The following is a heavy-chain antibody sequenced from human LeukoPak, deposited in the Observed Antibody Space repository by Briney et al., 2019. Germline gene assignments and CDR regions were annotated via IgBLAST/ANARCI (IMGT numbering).Heavy chain of an antibody. CDR3: AKDQESSGWDY. CDR2: ISYDGSNK. D-gene: IGHD6-19*01. Sequence: GRSLRLSCAASGFTFSSYGMHWVRQAPGKGLEWVAAISYDGSNKYYADSVKGRFTISRDNSKNTLYLQMNSLRAEDTAVYYCAKDQESSGWDYWGQGTLVTVSS. J-gene: IGHJ4*02. CDR1: GFTFSSYG. V-gene: IGHV3-30*18.